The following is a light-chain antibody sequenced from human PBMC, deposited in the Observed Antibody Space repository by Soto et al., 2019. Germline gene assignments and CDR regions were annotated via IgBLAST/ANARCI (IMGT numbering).Light chain of an antibody. J-gene: IGKJ5*01. V-gene: IGKV3-11*01. Sequence: EIVLKKSPGTLSLSPGERGTLSCRASQNLGTLYLAWFQQKPGQAPRLLIYDASNRATGIPARFSGSGSGTDFTLTISSLEPEDFAVYYCQQRSNWPITFGQGTLLEIK. CDR1: QNLGTLY. CDR3: QQRSNWPIT. CDR2: DAS.